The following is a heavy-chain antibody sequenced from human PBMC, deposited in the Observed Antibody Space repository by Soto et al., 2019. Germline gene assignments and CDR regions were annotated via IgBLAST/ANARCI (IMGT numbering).Heavy chain of an antibody. CDR3: ARVRIVGATKWFDP. CDR2: IYYSGST. J-gene: IGHJ5*02. V-gene: IGHV4-39*07. CDR1: GGSISNNNYY. Sequence: SETLSLTCTVSGGSISNNNYYGGWIRQPPGKGLEWIGSIYYSGSTNYNPSLKSRVTISVDTSKNQFSLKLSSVTAADTAVYYCARVRIVGATKWFDPWGQGTLVTVSS. D-gene: IGHD1-26*01.